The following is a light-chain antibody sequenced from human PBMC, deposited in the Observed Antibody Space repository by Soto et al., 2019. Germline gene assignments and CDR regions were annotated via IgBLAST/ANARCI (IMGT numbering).Light chain of an antibody. CDR2: RAS. CDR3: LQYHNLWA. CDR1: QNIYYN. J-gene: IGKJ1*01. V-gene: IGKV3-15*01. Sequence: LMTQSPATVSGSPGDSATLSCRASQNIYYNVAWYQHRPGQAPRLLIYRASTRAPGVPARFSGSGSGTEFTLTISSLQPEDFTVYSCLQYHNLWAFGQGTQVEI.